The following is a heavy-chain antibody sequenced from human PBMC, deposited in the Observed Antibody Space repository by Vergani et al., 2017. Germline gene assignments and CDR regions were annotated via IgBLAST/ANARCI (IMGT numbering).Heavy chain of an antibody. Sequence: QVQLVQSGAEVKKPGASVKVSCKVSGYTLTELSMHWVRQAPGKGLEWMGGFDPEDGETIYAQKFQGRVTMTEDTSTDTAYMELGSLRSEDTAVYYCAAEVQTVRGVMGATFDAFDIWGQGTMVTVSS. CDR1: GYTLTELS. CDR2: FDPEDGET. V-gene: IGHV1-24*01. D-gene: IGHD3-10*01. J-gene: IGHJ3*02. CDR3: AAEVQTVRGVMGATFDAFDI.